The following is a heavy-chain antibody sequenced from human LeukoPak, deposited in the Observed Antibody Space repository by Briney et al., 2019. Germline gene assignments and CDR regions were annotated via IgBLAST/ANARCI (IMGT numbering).Heavy chain of an antibody. CDR1: GFPFSSYA. D-gene: IGHD3-10*01. J-gene: IGHJ4*02. V-gene: IGHV3-23*01. Sequence: GGSLRLSCAASGFPFSSYAMNWVRQAPGKGLEWVSVISTSGDSIYYADAVKGRFTISRDNSKDTVYLQMNSLRAEDTAVYFCAKAAYFYGSGSYYNDYWGQGTLVTVSS. CDR2: ISTSGDSI. CDR3: AKAAYFYGSGSYYNDY.